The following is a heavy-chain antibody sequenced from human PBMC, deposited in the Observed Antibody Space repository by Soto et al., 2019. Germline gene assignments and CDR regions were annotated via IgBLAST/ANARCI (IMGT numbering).Heavy chain of an antibody. CDR1: GFSLSVYGVR. V-gene: IGHV2-5*01. J-gene: IGHJ5*02. CDR2: IHWNDDK. D-gene: IGHD3-22*01. CDR3: AHTKDSSGFLTS. Sequence: PTLVTPTQTLTLTCSFSGFSLSVYGVRVIWFRQPPGETLEWLALIHWNDDKRYSPYLKSRLTITKDTSKNQVVLTLTNLDPSDTGTYFCAHTKDSSGFLTSWGQGILVTVSS.